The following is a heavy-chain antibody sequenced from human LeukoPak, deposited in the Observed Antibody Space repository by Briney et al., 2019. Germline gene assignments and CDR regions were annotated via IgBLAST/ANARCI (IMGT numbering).Heavy chain of an antibody. D-gene: IGHD4-17*01. CDR3: ARAIYGDFYFDY. CDR1: AGSISSYY. J-gene: IGHJ4*02. CDR2: IYSTGSA. V-gene: IGHV4-4*07. Sequence: SETLSLTCTISAGSISSYYWTWSRQPAGKGLEWIGHIYSTGSASYNPSLNSRVTMSLDTSKNQFSLKLTSVTAADTAVYYCARAIYGDFYFDYWGQGTLATVSS.